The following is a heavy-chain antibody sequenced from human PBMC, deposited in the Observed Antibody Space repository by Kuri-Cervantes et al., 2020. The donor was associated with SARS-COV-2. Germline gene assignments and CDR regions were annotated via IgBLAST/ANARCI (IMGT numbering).Heavy chain of an antibody. J-gene: IGHJ5*02. CDR2: IIPIFGTA. Sequence: SVKVSCKASGGTFSSYAISWVRQAPGQGLEWMGGIIPIFGTANYAQKFQGRVTITTDESTSTAYMELSSLRSEDTPVYYCASTIFGVDNWFDPWGQGTLVTVSS. V-gene: IGHV1-69*05. CDR1: GGTFSSYA. D-gene: IGHD3-3*01. CDR3: ASTIFGVDNWFDP.